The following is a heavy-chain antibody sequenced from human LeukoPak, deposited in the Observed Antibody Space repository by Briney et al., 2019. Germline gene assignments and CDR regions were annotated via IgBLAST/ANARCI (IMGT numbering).Heavy chain of an antibody. CDR1: GFTFSSYA. CDR2: ISSNGGST. D-gene: IGHD5-24*01. J-gene: IGHJ4*01. CDR3: TRDSARRDGNNFDY. V-gene: IGHV3-64*01. Sequence: GGSLRLSCAASGFTFSSYAMHWVRQAPGKGLEYVSAISSNGGSTYYANSVKGRFTISRDNSKNTLFLQMNSLRTEDTAVYYCTRDSARRDGNNFDYWGQGTLVTVSS.